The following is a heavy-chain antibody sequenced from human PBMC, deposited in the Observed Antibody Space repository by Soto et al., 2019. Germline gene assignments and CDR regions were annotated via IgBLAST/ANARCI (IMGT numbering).Heavy chain of an antibody. V-gene: IGHV3-23*01. J-gene: IGHJ4*02. Sequence: EVQLLESGGGLVQPGGSLRLSCAASGFTFSGYALSWARQAPGKGLEWVSGIGGSGHNTYYADSVKGRFTISRDNSKKTLYLQLNSLRAEDTAVYYCVKDRSWVLYGQSAAHFDYWGQGTLVTVSS. D-gene: IGHD3-10*01. CDR1: GFTFSGYA. CDR3: VKDRSWVLYGQSAAHFDY. CDR2: IGGSGHNT.